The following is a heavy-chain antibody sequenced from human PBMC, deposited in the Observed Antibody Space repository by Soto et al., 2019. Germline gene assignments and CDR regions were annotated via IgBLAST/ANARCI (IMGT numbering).Heavy chain of an antibody. V-gene: IGHV3-33*01. D-gene: IGHD3-3*01. CDR1: GFTISSYG. J-gene: IGHJ6*02. Sequence: LRLSCAASGFTISSYGMHWVRQAPGKGLEWVAVIWYDGSNKYYADSVKGRFTISRDNSKNTLYLQMNSLRAEDTAVYYCARAITIFGVVHPSYYYYYGMDVWGQGTTVTVSS. CDR3: ARAITIFGVVHPSYYYYYGMDV. CDR2: IWYDGSNK.